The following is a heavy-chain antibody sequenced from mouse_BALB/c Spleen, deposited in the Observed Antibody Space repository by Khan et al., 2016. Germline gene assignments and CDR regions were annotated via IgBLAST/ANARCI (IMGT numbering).Heavy chain of an antibody. J-gene: IGHJ4*01. Sequence: QVQLQQSGPELVKPGASVKISCTASGYTFTSYDIYWVKQRPGRGLEWIVGIYPEDGSTKYNQKFKGKATLTADKSSSPAYMQLSSLTSEDSATSFCARLNFYAMDYWGQGTSVTVS. D-gene: IGHD4-1*02. CDR1: GYTFTSYD. V-gene: IGHV1S56*01. CDR2: IYPEDGST. CDR3: ARLNFYAMDY.